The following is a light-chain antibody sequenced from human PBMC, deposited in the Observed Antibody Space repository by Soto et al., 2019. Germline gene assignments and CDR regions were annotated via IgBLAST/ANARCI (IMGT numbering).Light chain of an antibody. J-gene: IGKJ1*01. Sequence: IVMTQSPGTLSVSPGERATLSCRASQNIGNKVGWYQQKPGQAPRLLIYGASTRATGIPVRFSGSGSGTEFTLTITSLQSEDSAVYYCQQYNNWPPTWTFGQGTKVDIK. V-gene: IGKV3-15*01. CDR2: GAS. CDR1: QNIGNK. CDR3: QQYNNWPPTWT.